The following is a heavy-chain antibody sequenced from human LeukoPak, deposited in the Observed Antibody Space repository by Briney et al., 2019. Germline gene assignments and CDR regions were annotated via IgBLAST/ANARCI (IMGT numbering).Heavy chain of an antibody. CDR3: ARDGWSPDY. Sequence: GGSLRLSCAASGFTFSRYWMSWVRQVPGKGLEWVANIKQDGSEKYYVDSVKGRFTISRDNAKNSLYLQMSSLRAEDTAVYYCARDGWSPDYWGQGTLVTVSS. J-gene: IGHJ4*02. CDR2: IKQDGSEK. CDR1: GFTFSRYW. V-gene: IGHV3-7*01.